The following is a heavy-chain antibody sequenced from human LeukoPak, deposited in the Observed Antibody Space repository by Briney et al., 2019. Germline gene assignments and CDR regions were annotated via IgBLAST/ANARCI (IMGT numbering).Heavy chain of an antibody. Sequence: LTGGSLRLSCAASGFTFNNYAMNWVRQAPGKGLEWVSSISGTGVAIYYADSVKGRFTISRDNSKNTLYLQMDSLRAEDTAVYYCATLYLSSSSWSYWGQGTLVTVSS. J-gene: IGHJ4*02. CDR1: GFTFNNYA. CDR3: ATLYLSSSSWSY. CDR2: ISGTGVAI. V-gene: IGHV3-23*01. D-gene: IGHD6-6*01.